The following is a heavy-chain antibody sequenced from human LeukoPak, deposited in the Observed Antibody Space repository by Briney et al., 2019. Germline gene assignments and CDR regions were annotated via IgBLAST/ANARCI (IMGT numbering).Heavy chain of an antibody. J-gene: IGHJ4*02. V-gene: IGHV3-53*01. CDR2: IYSGGST. CDR1: GFTVSSNY. Sequence: GGSLRLSCAASGFTVSSNYMSWDRQAPGKGLEWVSVIYSGGSTYYADSVKGRLTISRDNSKNTLYREMNSLRAEDTAVYYCAACYDSSGYYDYWGQGTLVTVSS. D-gene: IGHD3-22*01. CDR3: AACYDSSGYYDY.